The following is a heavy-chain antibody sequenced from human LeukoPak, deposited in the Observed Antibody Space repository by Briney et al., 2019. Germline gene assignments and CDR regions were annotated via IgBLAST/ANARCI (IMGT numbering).Heavy chain of an antibody. V-gene: IGHV3-7*01. CDR2: IKQDGSEK. CDR1: GFTFSSYW. D-gene: IGHD3-9*01. CDR3: TRGGLTGQMTAFDY. Sequence: GGSLRLSCAASGFTFSSYWMSWVRQAPGKGLEWVANIKQDGSEKYYVDSVKGRFTISRDNAKNSLYLQMNSLRAEDTAVYYCTRGGLTGQMTAFDYWGQGALVTVSS. J-gene: IGHJ4*02.